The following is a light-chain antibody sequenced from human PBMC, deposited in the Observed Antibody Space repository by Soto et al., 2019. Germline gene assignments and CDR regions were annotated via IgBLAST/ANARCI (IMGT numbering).Light chain of an antibody. CDR1: QSVSSY. CDR3: QQRSNWPT. Sequence: EIVLTQSPATLSLSPGERATLSCRASQSVSSYLAWYQQKPGQAPRLLIYDASNRATGIPARFSGSGSGTDFTLTISSLEPEDFPVYYCQQRSNWPTFGQGTKV. V-gene: IGKV3-11*01. CDR2: DAS. J-gene: IGKJ1*01.